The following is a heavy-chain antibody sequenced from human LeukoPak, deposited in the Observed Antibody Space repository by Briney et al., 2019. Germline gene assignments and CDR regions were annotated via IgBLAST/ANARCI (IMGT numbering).Heavy chain of an antibody. CDR3: ARGSDIVATTHFGY. CDR2: IIPIFGTA. Sequence: GASVKVSCKASGGTFSNYAISWVRQAPGQGLEWMGGIIPIFGTANYAQKFQGRVTITTDESTSTAYMELSSLRSEDTAVYYCARGSDIVATTHFGYWGQGTLVTVSS. V-gene: IGHV1-69*05. J-gene: IGHJ4*02. CDR1: GGTFSNYA. D-gene: IGHD5-12*01.